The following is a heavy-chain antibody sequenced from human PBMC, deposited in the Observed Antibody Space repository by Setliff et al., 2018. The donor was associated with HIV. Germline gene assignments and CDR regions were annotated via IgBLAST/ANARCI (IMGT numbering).Heavy chain of an antibody. V-gene: IGHV4-34*12. CDR1: GASFNAYF. J-gene: IGHJ4*01. CDR3: ARTRDKYYDILTPAYYIDY. D-gene: IGHD3-9*01. Sequence: SETLSLTCAVYGASFNAYFWTWIRQPPGKGLEWIGEVIQSGATNYNPSLKSRLTMSVDTSKNQFSLKLTSVTAADTAVYYCARTRDKYYDILTPAYYIDYWGHGTLVTV. CDR2: VIQSGAT.